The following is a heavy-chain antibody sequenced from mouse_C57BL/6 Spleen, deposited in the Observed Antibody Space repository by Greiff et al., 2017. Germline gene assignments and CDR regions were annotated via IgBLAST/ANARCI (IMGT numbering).Heavy chain of an antibody. Sequence: QVQLKQSGAELVMPGASVKLSCKASGYTFTSYWMHWVKQRPGQGLEWIGEIDPSDSYTNYNQKFKGKSTLTVDKSSSTAYMQLSSLTSEDSAVYYCARSSPSSYGFAYWGQGTLVTVSA. D-gene: IGHD1-1*01. CDR2: IDPSDSYT. V-gene: IGHV1-69*01. J-gene: IGHJ3*01. CDR3: ARSSPSSYGFAY. CDR1: GYTFTSYW.